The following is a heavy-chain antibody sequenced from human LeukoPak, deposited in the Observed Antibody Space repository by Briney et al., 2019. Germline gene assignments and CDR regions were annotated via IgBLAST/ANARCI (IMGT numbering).Heavy chain of an antibody. CDR1: GGTFSNYA. D-gene: IGHD2-2*01. CDR2: IIPLFGTA. Sequence: SVKVSCKTSGGTFSNYAMSWVRQAPGQGLEWMGGIIPLFGTANYAQKFQGRVTITADKSTSTAYMELSSLRSDDTAVYYCARIGEDCSSTSCYELDPWGQGTLVTVSS. J-gene: IGHJ5*02. V-gene: IGHV1-69*06. CDR3: ARIGEDCSSTSCYELDP.